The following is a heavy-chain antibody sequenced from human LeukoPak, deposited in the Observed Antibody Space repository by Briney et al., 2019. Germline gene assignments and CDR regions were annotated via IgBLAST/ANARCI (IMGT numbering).Heavy chain of an antibody. CDR2: MNPNSGDT. Sequence: ASAKVSCIASGYTFSANYFHWVRQAPGQGLGWKGWMNPNSGDTSYSQKFQGRVTMTKDTSITTAYMELSSLRSDDTALYYWARGPFRNVDMTIVASRFDPWGQGTLVTVSS. V-gene: IGHV1-2*02. CDR1: GYTFSANY. D-gene: IGHD5-12*01. J-gene: IGHJ5*02. CDR3: ARGPFRNVDMTIVASRFDP.